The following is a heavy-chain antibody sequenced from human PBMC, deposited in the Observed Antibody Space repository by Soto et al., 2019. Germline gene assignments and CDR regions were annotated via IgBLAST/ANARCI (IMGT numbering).Heavy chain of an antibody. CDR1: GFTFSSYG. CDR3: VRELVASDAFDI. J-gene: IGHJ3*02. V-gene: IGHV3-33*01. Sequence: GGSLRLSCAASGFTFSSYGMHWVRQAPGKGLEWVAVIWYDGSNKYYADSVKGRFTISRDNSKNTLYLQMNSLRAEDTAVYYCVRELVASDAFDIWGQGTMVTVSS. D-gene: IGHD5-12*01. CDR2: IWYDGSNK.